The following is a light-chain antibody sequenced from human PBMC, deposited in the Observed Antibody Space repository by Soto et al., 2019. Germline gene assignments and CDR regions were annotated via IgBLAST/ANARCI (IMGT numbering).Light chain of an antibody. CDR2: GAS. V-gene: IGKV3-15*01. CDR1: QSVSSN. CDR3: QQYGSSPTWT. J-gene: IGKJ1*01. Sequence: EIVMTRSPATLSVSPGERATLSCRASQSVSSNLAWYQQKPGQAPRLLIYGASTRATGIPARFSGSGSGTDFTLTISRLEPEDFAVYYCQQYGSSPTWTFGQGTKVDIK.